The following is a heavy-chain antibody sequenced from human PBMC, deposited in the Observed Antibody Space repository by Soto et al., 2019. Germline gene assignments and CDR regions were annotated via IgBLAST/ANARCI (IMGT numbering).Heavy chain of an antibody. J-gene: IGHJ4*02. D-gene: IGHD3-10*02. CDR2: IYHSGST. CDR1: GGSISSGGYS. Sequence: QLQLQESGSGLVKPSQTLSLTCAVSGGSISSGGYSWSWIRQPLGKGLEWIGYIYHSGSTYYNPSRKXXVXIXEDRSKNQFSLKLSSVTAADTAVYYCANMLRDYFDYWGQGTLVTVSS. V-gene: IGHV4-30-2*01. CDR3: ANMLRDYFDY.